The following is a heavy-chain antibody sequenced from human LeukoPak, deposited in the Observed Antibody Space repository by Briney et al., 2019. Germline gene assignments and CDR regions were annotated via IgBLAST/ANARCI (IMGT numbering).Heavy chain of an antibody. CDR2: ISGSGGST. J-gene: IGHJ5*02. CDR3: AKGAPAYYYDSSGSLNWFDP. CDR1: GFTFSSYA. V-gene: IGHV3-23*01. D-gene: IGHD3-22*01. Sequence: PGGSLRLSCAASGFTFSSYAMSWVRQAPGKGLEWVSAISGSGGSTYYADSVKGRFTISRDNSKNTLYLQMNSLRAEDTAVYYCAKGAPAYYYDSSGSLNWFDPWGQGTLVTVSS.